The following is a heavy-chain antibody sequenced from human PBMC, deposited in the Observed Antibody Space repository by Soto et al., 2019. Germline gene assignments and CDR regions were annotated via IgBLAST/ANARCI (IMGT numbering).Heavy chain of an antibody. Sequence: QVQLQESGPGLVKPSETLSLTCTVSGGSVSSGSYYWSWIRQPPGKGLEWIGYIYYSGSTNYNPSLKSRVTISVDTSKNQCSLKLSSVTAADTAVYYCAAEGAVAGTYYFDYWGQGTLVTVSS. D-gene: IGHD6-19*01. CDR1: GGSVSSGSYY. CDR3: AAEGAVAGTYYFDY. J-gene: IGHJ4*02. V-gene: IGHV4-61*01. CDR2: IYYSGST.